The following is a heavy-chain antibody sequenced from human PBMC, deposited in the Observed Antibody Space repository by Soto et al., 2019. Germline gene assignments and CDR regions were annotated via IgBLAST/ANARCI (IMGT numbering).Heavy chain of an antibody. CDR3: ARLQLCTDGNCYGRTDS. D-gene: IGHD2-15*01. Sequence: PSDTLSLTCTVSGGSISSSSYYWGWIRQPPGKGLEWIGSLFYSGGTYYNPSLQSRVTISVDSSKNQLSLNLKSVTAADTAIYYCARLQLCTDGNCYGRTDSWGQGTLVTVSS. V-gene: IGHV4-39*01. CDR1: GGSISSSSYY. J-gene: IGHJ4*02. CDR2: LFYSGGT.